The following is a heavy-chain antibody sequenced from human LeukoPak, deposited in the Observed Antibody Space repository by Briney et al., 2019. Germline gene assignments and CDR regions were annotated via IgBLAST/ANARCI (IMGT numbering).Heavy chain of an antibody. V-gene: IGHV1-2*02. Sequence: GASVKVSCKASGYTFTGYYMHWVRQAPGQGLEWMGWINPNSGGTNYAQKFQGRVTMTRDTSISTAYMELSRLRSDDTAVYYCARRLLWFGDLSPTGWFDPWGQGTLVTVSS. CDR3: ARRLLWFGDLSPTGWFDP. D-gene: IGHD3-10*01. J-gene: IGHJ5*02. CDR2: INPNSGGT. CDR1: GYTFTGYY.